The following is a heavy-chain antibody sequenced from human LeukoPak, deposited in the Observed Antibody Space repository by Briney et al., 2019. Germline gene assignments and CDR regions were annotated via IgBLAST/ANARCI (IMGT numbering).Heavy chain of an antibody. Sequence: ASVKVSCKASGYTFTSYAIHWVRQAPGQRLEWLGWINTGNGDTRYPQTFQGRVTITSYTSASTAYMDLSSLRSEDTAVYYCARDLGSGSLHYWGQGTLVTVSS. CDR2: INTGNGDT. V-gene: IGHV1-3*04. D-gene: IGHD1-26*01. CDR3: ARDLGSGSLHY. J-gene: IGHJ4*02. CDR1: GYTFTSYA.